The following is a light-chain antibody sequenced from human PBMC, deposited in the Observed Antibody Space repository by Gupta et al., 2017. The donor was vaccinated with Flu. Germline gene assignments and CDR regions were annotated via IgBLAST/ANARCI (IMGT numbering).Light chain of an antibody. CDR1: QSVTRTY. Sequence: EIVLTQSPGTLSLSPGERATLSCRASQSVTRTYLAWYQQKPGQAPRLLIYGASSRATDIPDRFSGSGSGTDFTLTINRLEPEDFAVYYCQQYGSSPRTFGQGTKVEIK. CDR2: GAS. CDR3: QQYGSSPRT. V-gene: IGKV3-20*01. J-gene: IGKJ1*01.